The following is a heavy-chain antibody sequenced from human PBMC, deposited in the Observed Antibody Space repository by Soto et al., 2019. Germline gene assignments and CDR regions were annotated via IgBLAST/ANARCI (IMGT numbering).Heavy chain of an antibody. D-gene: IGHD3-22*01. Sequence: PGESLKISCQGSGYSFSSNWIGWVRQRPGKGLEWMGIIYPGDSEVKYSPSFRGQVTISVDTSISTAYLQWSSLKATDTAMYYCARHLYESSGYRYFDLWGQGTLVTVSS. J-gene: IGHJ4*02. CDR1: GYSFSSNW. CDR3: ARHLYESSGYRYFDL. CDR2: IYPGDSEV. V-gene: IGHV5-51*01.